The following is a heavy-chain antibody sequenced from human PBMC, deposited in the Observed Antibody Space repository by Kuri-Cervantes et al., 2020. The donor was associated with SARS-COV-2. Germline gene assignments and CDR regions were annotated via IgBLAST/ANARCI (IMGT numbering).Heavy chain of an antibody. Sequence: GGSLRLSCADSGFTFSKYPMTWVRQAPGKGLEWVAVIWYDGSNKYYADSVKGRFTISRDNSKNTLYLQMNSLRAEDTAVYYCARDIKGKTAAGTVFYYYYYGMDVWGQGTTVTVSS. CDR2: IWYDGSNK. CDR3: ARDIKGKTAAGTVFYYYYYGMDV. J-gene: IGHJ6*02. CDR1: GFTFSKYP. V-gene: IGHV3-33*07. D-gene: IGHD6-13*01.